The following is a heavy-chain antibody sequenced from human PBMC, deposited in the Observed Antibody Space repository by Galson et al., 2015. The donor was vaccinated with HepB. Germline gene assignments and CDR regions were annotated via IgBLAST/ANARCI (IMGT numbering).Heavy chain of an antibody. V-gene: IGHV3-30-3*01. CDR3: IGGSGWYGDAFDI. Sequence: SLRLSCAASGFTFSSYAMHWVRQAPGKGLEWVAVISYDGSNKYYADSVKGRFTISRDNSKNTLYLQMNSLRAEDTAVYYCIGGSGWYGDAFDIWGQGTMVTVSS. CDR2: ISYDGSNK. J-gene: IGHJ3*02. D-gene: IGHD6-19*01. CDR1: GFTFSSYA.